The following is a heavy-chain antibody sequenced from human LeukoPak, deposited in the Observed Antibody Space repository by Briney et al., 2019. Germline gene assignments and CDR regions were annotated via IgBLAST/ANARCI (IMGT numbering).Heavy chain of an antibody. D-gene: IGHD3-22*01. CDR1: GYTFTGYY. CDR3: ARCYYDSSGYYWHYYYYYIDV. Sequence: GASVKVSCKASGYTFTGYYIHWVRQAPGQGLEWMGWISAYNGNTNYAQKLQGRVTMTTDTSTSTAYMELRSLRSDDTAVYYCARCYYDSSGYYWHYYYYYIDVWGKGTTVTVSS. V-gene: IGHV1-18*04. J-gene: IGHJ6*03. CDR2: ISAYNGNT.